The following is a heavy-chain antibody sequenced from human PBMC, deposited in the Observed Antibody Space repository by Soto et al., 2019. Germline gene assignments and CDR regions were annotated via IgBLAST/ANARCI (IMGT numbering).Heavy chain of an antibody. CDR3: ARDQEDILTHTYYYYGMDV. CDR1: GFTFSSYA. D-gene: IGHD3-9*01. J-gene: IGHJ6*02. V-gene: IGHV3-30-3*01. CDR2: ISYDGSNK. Sequence: LRLSCAASGFTFSSYAMHWVRQAPGKGLEWVAVISYDGSNKYYADSVKGRFTISRDNSKNTLYLQMNSLRAEDTAVYYCARDQEDILTHTYYYYGMDVWGQGTTVTVSS.